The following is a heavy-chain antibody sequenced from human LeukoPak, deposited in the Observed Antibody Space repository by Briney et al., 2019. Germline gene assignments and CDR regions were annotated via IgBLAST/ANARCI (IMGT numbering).Heavy chain of an antibody. CDR3: ARDRGGQSNWNYLGYYYYYMDV. V-gene: IGHV1-2*06. CDR1: GYTFTGYY. Sequence: ASVKVPCKASGYTFTGYYMHWVRQAPGQGLEWMGRINPNSGGTNYAQKFQGRVTMTRDTSISTAYMEQSRLRSDDTAVYYCARDRGGQSNWNYLGYYYYYMDVWGKGTTVTVSS. CDR2: INPNSGGT. D-gene: IGHD1-7*01. J-gene: IGHJ6*03.